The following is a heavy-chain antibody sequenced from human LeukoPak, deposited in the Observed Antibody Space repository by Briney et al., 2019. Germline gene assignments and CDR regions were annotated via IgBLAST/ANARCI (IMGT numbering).Heavy chain of an antibody. V-gene: IGHV3-23*01. CDR2: ISGSGGST. CDR1: GFTFSSYG. D-gene: IGHD3-22*01. J-gene: IGHJ4*02. CDR3: AKDLYDSSGYYRRLDY. Sequence: EGPLRLSCAVSGFTFSSYGMSWVRQAPGKGLEWVSAISGSGGSTYYADSVKGRFTISRDNSKNTLYLQMNSLRAEDTAVYYCAKDLYDSSGYYRRLDYWGQGTLVTVSS.